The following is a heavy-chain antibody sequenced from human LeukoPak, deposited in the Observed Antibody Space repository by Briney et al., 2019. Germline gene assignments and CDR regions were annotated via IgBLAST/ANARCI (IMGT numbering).Heavy chain of an antibody. V-gene: IGHV1-8*01. CDR3: ARGGPGDYYYYGMDV. J-gene: IGHJ6*02. CDR2: LNPNSGNT. CDR1: GYTFTSYD. D-gene: IGHD1-14*01. Sequence: ASVKVSCKASGYTFTSYDINWVRQATGQGLEWMGWLNPNSGNTGYAQKFQGRVTMTRNTSISTAYMELSSLRSEDTAVYYCARGGPGDYYYYGMDVWGQGTTVTVSS.